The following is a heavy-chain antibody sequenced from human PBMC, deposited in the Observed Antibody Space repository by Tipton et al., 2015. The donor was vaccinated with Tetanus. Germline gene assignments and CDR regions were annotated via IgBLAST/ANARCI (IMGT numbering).Heavy chain of an antibody. CDR3: ARGRRSRVRNVMFYFDL. Sequence: RSLRLSCAASGFSFASYGMHWVRQAPGKGLEWMATICDDGSNTYYADSVKGRYTISRDNSKNMLYLEMNRPRAEDTAIYYCARGRRSRVRNVMFYFDLWGQGSLVTVSS. V-gene: IGHV3-33*01. D-gene: IGHD3-10*01. J-gene: IGHJ4*02. CDR1: GFSFASYG. CDR2: ICDDGSNT.